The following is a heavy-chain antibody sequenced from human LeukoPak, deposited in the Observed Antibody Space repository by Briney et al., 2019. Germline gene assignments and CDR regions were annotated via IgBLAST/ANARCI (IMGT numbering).Heavy chain of an antibody. D-gene: IGHD3-10*01. Sequence: GGSLRLSCAASGFSFSSYAMHWVRQAPGKGLEWVAVISYDGSKEYYTDSVKGRFTISRDNSKNTLYLEMNSLGNEDTAVYYCASADFYGSGSFYSGSCDYWGQGTLVTVSS. CDR3: ASADFYGSGSFYSGSCDY. CDR2: ISYDGSKE. J-gene: IGHJ4*02. CDR1: GFSFSSYA. V-gene: IGHV3-30*04.